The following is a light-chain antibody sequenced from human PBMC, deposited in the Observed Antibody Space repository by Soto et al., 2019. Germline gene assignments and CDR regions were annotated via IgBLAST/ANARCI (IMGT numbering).Light chain of an antibody. Sequence: EIVLTQSPGTGSWSPGESATLSCRASQSISRSDLAWYQHRPGQSPRLLIYATSSRATGIPDRFTGGGAGTGFTLTISRLEPEDSAVYYCQQYGSSPTFGGGTKVDIK. CDR3: QQYGSSPT. J-gene: IGKJ4*01. CDR2: ATS. CDR1: QSISRSD. V-gene: IGKV3-20*01.